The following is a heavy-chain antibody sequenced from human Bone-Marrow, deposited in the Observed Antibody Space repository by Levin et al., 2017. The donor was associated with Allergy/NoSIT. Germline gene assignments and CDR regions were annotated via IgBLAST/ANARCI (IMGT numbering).Heavy chain of an antibody. V-gene: IGHV3-64D*06. CDR3: VADVHVVGD. J-gene: IGHJ4*02. D-gene: IGHD2-15*01. CDR2: IGPNGGGA. CDR1: GFTFSALT. Sequence: GGSLRLSCSASGFTFSALTMYWVRQAPGRGLEYVAAIGPNGGGAYYAGSVKGRFTISRDNSENRLDLQMTSLKPDDTAIYYCVADVHVVGDWGQGTVVTVSS.